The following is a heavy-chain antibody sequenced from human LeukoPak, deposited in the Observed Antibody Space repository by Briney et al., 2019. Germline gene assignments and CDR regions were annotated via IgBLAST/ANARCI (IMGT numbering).Heavy chain of an antibody. J-gene: IGHJ4*02. CDR1: GFTVSSNY. CDR2: IYSGGST. D-gene: IGHD6-13*01. Sequence: GGSLRLSCAASGFTVSSNYMSWVRQAPGKGLEWVSVIYSGGSTYYADSVKGRLTISRDNSKNTLYLQMNSLRAEDTAVYYCARDTAAAGTLFDYWGQGTLVTVSS. V-gene: IGHV3-53*01. CDR3: ARDTAAAGTLFDY.